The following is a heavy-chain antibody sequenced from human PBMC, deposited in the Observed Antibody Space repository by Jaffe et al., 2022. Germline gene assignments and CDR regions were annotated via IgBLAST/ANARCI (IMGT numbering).Heavy chain of an antibody. CDR2: IRSNVYGGTT. D-gene: IGHD2-15*01. Sequence: EVQVVESGGDLVQPGRSLRLSCTGSGFTFGDYGMSWSRQAPGKGLEWVGFIRSNVYGGTTEYAASVKGRFTISRDDSKSIAYLQMNSLKTEDTAVYYCTRVRGYCTGGSCYNLYWYLDFWGRGTLVTVSS. CDR3: TRVRGYCTGGSCYNLYWYLDF. J-gene: IGHJ2*01. V-gene: IGHV3-49*03. CDR1: GFTFGDYG.